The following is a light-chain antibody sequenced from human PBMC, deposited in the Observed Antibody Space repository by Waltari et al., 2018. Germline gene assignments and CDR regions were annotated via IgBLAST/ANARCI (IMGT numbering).Light chain of an antibody. V-gene: IGLV2-23*02. CDR3: CSYAGTSTLI. CDR2: GVS. J-gene: IGLJ2*01. CDR1: NSDVGNYNY. Sequence: QSALTQPASVSGSPGQSLPMPCTGTNSDVGNYNYVSWYQHHPGTAPKVMIFGVSKRPSGVSDRFSGSKSGNTASLTISGLQTEDEADYYCCSYAGTSTLIFGGGTKLTVL.